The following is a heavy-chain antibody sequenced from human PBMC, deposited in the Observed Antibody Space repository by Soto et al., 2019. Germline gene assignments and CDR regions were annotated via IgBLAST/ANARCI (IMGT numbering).Heavy chain of an antibody. CDR2: IYWNDDK. J-gene: IGHJ4*02. CDR1: GFSLSTSGGG. V-gene: IGHV2-5*01. D-gene: IGHD3-3*01. Sequence: SGPTLVNPIQTLTLTCTFSGFSLSTSGGGVGWIRQPPGKALEWLALIYWNDDKRYSPSLKSRLTITKDTSKNQVVLTMTNMDPVDTATYYCAHSVTIFGVVTDIDYWGQGTLVTVSS. CDR3: AHSVTIFGVVTDIDY.